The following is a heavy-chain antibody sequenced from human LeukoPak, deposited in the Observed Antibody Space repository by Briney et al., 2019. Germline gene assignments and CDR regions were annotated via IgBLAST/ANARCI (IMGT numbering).Heavy chain of an antibody. Sequence: KGLEWVANTKQDGSEKYYVDSVKGRFTISRDNAKNSLYLQMNSLRAEDTAVYYCARRYFDYWGQGTLVTVSS. V-gene: IGHV3-7*01. CDR3: ARRYFDY. J-gene: IGHJ4*02. CDR2: TKQDGSEK.